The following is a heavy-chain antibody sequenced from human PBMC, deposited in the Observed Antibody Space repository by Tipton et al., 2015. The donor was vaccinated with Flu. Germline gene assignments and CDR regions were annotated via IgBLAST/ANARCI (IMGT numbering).Heavy chain of an antibody. CDR2: MYTSGST. D-gene: IGHD3-10*01. V-gene: IGHV4-4*07. CDR3: ARGSGSGTFMIFDL. CDR1: GGSLSSYY. J-gene: IGHJ4*02. Sequence: LVKPSETLSLTCTVSGGSLSSYYWSWIRQPAGKGLEWIGRMYTSGSTNYNPSLKSRLTMSVDASKQQFSLKLSSMTAADTAVYYCARGSGSGTFMIFDLWGQGTLVTVSS.